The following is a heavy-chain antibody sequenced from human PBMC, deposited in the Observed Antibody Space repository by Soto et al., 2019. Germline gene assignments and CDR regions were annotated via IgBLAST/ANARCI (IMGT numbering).Heavy chain of an antibody. D-gene: IGHD4-4*01. Sequence: PGGSLRLSCAASGFTFSTYWMHWIRQVPGKGLEWVSRINSDASHTYYADSVKGRFTISRDTSKSTLYLQINSLRAEDTAVYYCARGSSYYSFDYWGQGTLVTVSS. CDR3: ARGSSYYSFDY. CDR1: GFTFSTYW. J-gene: IGHJ4*02. V-gene: IGHV3-74*01. CDR2: INSDASHT.